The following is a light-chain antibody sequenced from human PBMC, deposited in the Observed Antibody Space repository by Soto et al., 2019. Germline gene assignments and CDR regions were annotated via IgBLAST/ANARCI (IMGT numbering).Light chain of an antibody. CDR1: SGHSSYA. J-gene: IGLJ1*01. CDR2: LNSDGSH. CDR3: QRVGTAIHV. Sequence: QPVLTQSPSASASLGASVKLTCTLSSGHSSYAIAWHQQQPEKGPRYLMKLNSDGSHSTGDGIPDRFSGSSSGAERYLIISRLQSDVEADENCQRVGTAIHVFGTGTKPTVL. V-gene: IGLV4-69*01.